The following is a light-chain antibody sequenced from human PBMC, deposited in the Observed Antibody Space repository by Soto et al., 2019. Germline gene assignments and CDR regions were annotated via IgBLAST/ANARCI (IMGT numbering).Light chain of an antibody. CDR1: QSISNW. V-gene: IGKV1-5*03. CDR2: KAS. CDR3: QQYNSGPST. Sequence: DIQMTQSPSTLSASVGDRVTITCRASQSISNWLAWCQQKPGKAPKVLIYKASNLESGVPSRFSGSGSGTEVTLTISSVQRDDFASYFCQQYNSGPSTLGQGTKVEIK. J-gene: IGKJ1*01.